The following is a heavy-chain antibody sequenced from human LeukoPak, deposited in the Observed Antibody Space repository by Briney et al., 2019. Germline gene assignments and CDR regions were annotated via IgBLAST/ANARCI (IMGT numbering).Heavy chain of an antibody. CDR2: IGSSGTTV. V-gene: IGHV3-11*04. D-gene: IGHD3/OR15-3a*01. Sequence: GGSLRLSCAASGFTFSDHYMTWIRQAPGKGLEWVSYIGSSGTTVYYADSVKGRFTISRDNANSSLYLEMSSLRADDSALYYCARADSTDGFDIWGHGTMVAVSS. J-gene: IGHJ3*02. CDR1: GFTFSDHY. CDR3: ARADSTDGFDI.